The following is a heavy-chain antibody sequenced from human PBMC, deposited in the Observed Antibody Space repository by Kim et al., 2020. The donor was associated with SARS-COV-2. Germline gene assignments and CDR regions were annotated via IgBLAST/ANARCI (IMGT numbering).Heavy chain of an antibody. D-gene: IGHD2-15*01. CDR3: ARVWAYCSGGSCYSMFVMGAFDI. CDR1: GFTFSSYE. CDR2: ISSSGSTI. J-gene: IGHJ3*02. Sequence: GGSLRLSCAASGFTFSSYEMNWVRQAPGKGLEWVSYISSSGSTIYYADSVKGRFTISRDNAKNSLYLQMNSLRAEDTAVYYCARVWAYCSGGSCYSMFVMGAFDIWGQGTMVTVSS. V-gene: IGHV3-48*03.